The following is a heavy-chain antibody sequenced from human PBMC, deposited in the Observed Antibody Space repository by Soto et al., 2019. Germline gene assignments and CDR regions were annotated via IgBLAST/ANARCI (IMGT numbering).Heavy chain of an antibody. D-gene: IGHD2-2*01. CDR1: GFTFSSYS. Sequence: QPVGSLRLSCAASGFTFSSYSMNWVRQAPGKGLEWVSYISSSSSTIYYADSVKGRFTISRDNAKNSLYLQMNSLRDEDTAVYYCARGRYCSSTSCQYYYYYGMDVWGQGTTVTVSS. V-gene: IGHV3-48*02. J-gene: IGHJ6*02. CDR3: ARGRYCSSTSCQYYYYYGMDV. CDR2: ISSSSSTI.